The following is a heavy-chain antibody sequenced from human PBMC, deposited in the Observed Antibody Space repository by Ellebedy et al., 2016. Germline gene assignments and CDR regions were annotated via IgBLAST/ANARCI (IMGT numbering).Heavy chain of an antibody. CDR3: ARVKDYCDYGAAFDI. Sequence: ASVKVSCKASGYRFSSYGISWVRQAPGQGLEWIGWIGADNGNTHYAQKLQGRVTITTDTPTSTAYMELRSLRSDDTGVYYCARVKDYCDYGAAFDIWGQGTVVTVSS. V-gene: IGHV1-18*01. CDR2: IGADNGNT. J-gene: IGHJ3*02. CDR1: GYRFSSYG. D-gene: IGHD4-17*01.